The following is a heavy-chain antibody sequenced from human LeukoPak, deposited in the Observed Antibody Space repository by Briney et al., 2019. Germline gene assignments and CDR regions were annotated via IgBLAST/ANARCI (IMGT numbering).Heavy chain of an antibody. CDR2: IYYSGST. V-gene: IGHV4-59*01. CDR3: ARDSSFGRGFDP. Sequence: SETLSLTCTVSGVSISSYYWSWIRQPPGKGLEWIGYIYYSGSTNYNPSLKSRVTISVDTSKNQFSLKLSSVTAADTAVYYCARDSSFGRGFDPWGQGTLVTVSS. CDR1: GVSISSYY. J-gene: IGHJ5*02. D-gene: IGHD3-10*01.